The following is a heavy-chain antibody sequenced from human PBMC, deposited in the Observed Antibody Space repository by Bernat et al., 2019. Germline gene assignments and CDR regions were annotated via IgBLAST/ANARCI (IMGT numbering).Heavy chain of an antibody. CDR3: ARLADGYNNWFDP. V-gene: IGHV4-39*01. Sequence: QLQLQESGPGLVKPSETLSLTCTDSGGSISSSSYYWGWIRQPPGKGLEWIGSIYYSGSTYYNPSLKSRVTISVDTSKNQFSLKLSSVTAADTAVYYCARLADGYNNWFDPWGQGTLVTVSS. D-gene: IGHD5-24*01. J-gene: IGHJ5*02. CDR2: IYYSGST. CDR1: GGSISSSSYY.